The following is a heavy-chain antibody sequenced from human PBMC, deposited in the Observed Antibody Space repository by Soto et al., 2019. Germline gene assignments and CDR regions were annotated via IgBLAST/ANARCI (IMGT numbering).Heavy chain of an antibody. CDR2: IYYSGST. J-gene: IGHJ3*02. V-gene: IGHV4-59*01. CDR1: GGSISSYY. CDR3: AREGIWGSWDAFDI. D-gene: IGHD3-16*01. Sequence: QVQLQESGPGLVKPSETLSLTCTVSGGSISSYYWSWIRQPPGKGLEWIGYIYYSGSTNYNPSLKSRVTISVDTSKNKFSLNVSSVTAADTAVYYCAREGIWGSWDAFDIWGQGTMVTVSS.